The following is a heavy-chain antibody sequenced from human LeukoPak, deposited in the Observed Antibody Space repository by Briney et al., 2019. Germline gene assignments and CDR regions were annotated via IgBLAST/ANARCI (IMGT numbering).Heavy chain of an antibody. CDR2: ISAYNGNT. J-gene: IGHJ4*02. D-gene: IGHD3-22*01. CDR1: GYTFTSYG. Sequence: ASVKVSCKASGYTFTSYGISWVRQAPGQGLEWMGWISAYNGNTNYAQKLQGRVTMTTDTSTSTVYMELRSLRSDDTAVYYCARDRDYYEVYFDYWGQGTLVTVSS. CDR3: ARDRDYYEVYFDY. V-gene: IGHV1-18*01.